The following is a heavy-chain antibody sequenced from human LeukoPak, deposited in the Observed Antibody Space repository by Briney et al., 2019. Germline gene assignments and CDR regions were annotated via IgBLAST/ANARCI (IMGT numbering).Heavy chain of an antibody. Sequence: GGSLRLSCAASGFTFDDYGMSWVRQAPGKGLEWVSGINWNGGSTGYADSVKGRFTISRDNGKNTLFLQLNSLRAEDTAVYYCARGSSGWYVDYWGQGTLVTVSS. J-gene: IGHJ4*02. D-gene: IGHD6-19*01. CDR2: INWNGGST. CDR1: GFTFDDYG. V-gene: IGHV3-20*04. CDR3: ARGSSGWYVDY.